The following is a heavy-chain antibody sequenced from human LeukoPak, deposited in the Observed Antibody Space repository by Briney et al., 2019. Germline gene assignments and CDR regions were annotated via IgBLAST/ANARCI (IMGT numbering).Heavy chain of an antibody. Sequence: GGSLRLSCAASGFTFSSYSMNWVRKAPGKGLEWVSYISSSSSTIYYADSVKGRFTISRDNAKNSLYLQMNSLRAEDTAVYYCARQAPYDYVWGSYRLEYYFDYWGQGTLVTVSS. D-gene: IGHD3-16*02. J-gene: IGHJ4*02. V-gene: IGHV3-48*04. CDR2: ISSSSSTI. CDR3: ARQAPYDYVWGSYRLEYYFDY. CDR1: GFTFSSYS.